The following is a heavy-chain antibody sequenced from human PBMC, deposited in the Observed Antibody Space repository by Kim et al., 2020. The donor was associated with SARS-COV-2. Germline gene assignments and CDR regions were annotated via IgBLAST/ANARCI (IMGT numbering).Heavy chain of an antibody. J-gene: IGHJ4*02. CDR1: GFTFSSYS. CDR3: ASGDDSCGYYRYYFDY. D-gene: IGHD3-22*01. CDR2: ISSSSSTI. V-gene: IGHV3-48*04. Sequence: GGSLRLSCAASGFTFSSYSMNWVRQAPGKGLEWVSYISSSSSTIYYADSVKGRFTISRDNAKNSLYLQMNSLRAEDTAVYYCASGDDSCGYYRYYFDYWGQGTLVTVSS.